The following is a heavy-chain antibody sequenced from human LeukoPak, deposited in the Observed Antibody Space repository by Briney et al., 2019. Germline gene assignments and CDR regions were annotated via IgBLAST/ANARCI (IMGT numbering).Heavy chain of an antibody. CDR1: GFTFSSYA. J-gene: IGHJ3*02. CDR2: ISGSGGST. V-gene: IGHV3-23*01. Sequence: QTGGSLRLSCAASGFTFSSYAMSWVRQAPGKGLEWVSAISGSGGSTYYADSVKGRFTISRDNSKNTLYLQMNSLRAEDTAVYYCAKDSYANYYYDSRSPDAFDIWGQGTMVTVSS. CDR3: AKDSYANYYYDSRSPDAFDI. D-gene: IGHD3-22*01.